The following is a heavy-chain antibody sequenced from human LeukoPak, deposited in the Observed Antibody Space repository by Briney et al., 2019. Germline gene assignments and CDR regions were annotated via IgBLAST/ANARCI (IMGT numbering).Heavy chain of an antibody. CDR3: TTGGNYYEY. V-gene: IGHV3-30*02. CDR1: GFTFSSYG. CDR2: IRYDGSNK. D-gene: IGHD1-26*01. J-gene: IGHJ4*02. Sequence: GSLRLSCAASGFTFSSYGMHWVRQAPGKGLEWVAFIRYDGSNKYYADSVKGRFTISRDNSKNTLYLQMNSLKTEDTAVYYCTTGGNYYEYWGQGTLVTVSS.